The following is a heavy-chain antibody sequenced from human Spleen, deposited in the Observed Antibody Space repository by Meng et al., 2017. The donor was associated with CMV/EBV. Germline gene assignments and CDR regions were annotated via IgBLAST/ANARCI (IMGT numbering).Heavy chain of an antibody. CDR1: GYTFTAHY. CDR3: ARAEISSSPGMDV. CDR2: IHPHRGDT. Sequence: ASVKVSCKASGYTFTAHYFHWVRQAPGQGLEWMGWIHPHRGDTNYAQQFQGRVTLTTDTSTSTAYMELRSLRSDDTAVYYCARAEISSSPGMDVWGQGTTVTVSS. D-gene: IGHD6-6*01. V-gene: IGHV1-2*02. J-gene: IGHJ6*02.